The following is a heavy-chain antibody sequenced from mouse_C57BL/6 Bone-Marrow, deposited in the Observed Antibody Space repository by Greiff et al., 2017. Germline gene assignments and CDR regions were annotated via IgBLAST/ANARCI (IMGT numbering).Heavy chain of an antibody. D-gene: IGHD1-1*01. J-gene: IGHJ3*01. V-gene: IGHV14-4*01. Sequence: VQLKESGAELVRPGASVKLSCTASGFNIKDDYMHWVKQRPEQGLEWIGWIDPENGDTEYASKFQGKATITADTSSNTAYLQLSSLTSEYTSVYYCTTDYYGSSFLAYWGQGTLVTVSA. CDR3: TTDYYGSSFLAY. CDR1: GFNIKDDY. CDR2: IDPENGDT.